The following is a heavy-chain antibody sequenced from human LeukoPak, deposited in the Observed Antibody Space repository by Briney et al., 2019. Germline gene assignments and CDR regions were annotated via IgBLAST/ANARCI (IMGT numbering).Heavy chain of an antibody. CDR2: ISYAGSNK. CDR1: GFTFSSYA. J-gene: IGHJ4*02. CDR3: ARSSRTTVTLAVY. D-gene: IGHD4-17*01. Sequence: PGGSLRLSCAASGFTFSSYAMHWVRQAPGKGLEWVAVISYAGSNKYYADSVKGRFTISRDNSKNTLYLQMNSLRAEDTAVYYCARSSRTTVTLAVYWGQATLVTVSS. V-gene: IGHV3-30-3*01.